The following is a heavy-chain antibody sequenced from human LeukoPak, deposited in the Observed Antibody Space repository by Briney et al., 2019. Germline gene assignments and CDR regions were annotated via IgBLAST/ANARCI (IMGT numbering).Heavy chain of an antibody. CDR3: ASTGYANNWFDP. V-gene: IGHV3-53*01. CDR2: IYSGGST. CDR1: GFTVSSNH. D-gene: IGHD3-9*01. J-gene: IGHJ5*02. Sequence: PGGSLRLSCVASGFTVSSNHMSWVRQAPGKGLEWVSVIYSGGSTYYAESVKGRSTISRDNSKNTLYLQMNSLRAEDTAVYYCASTGYANNWFDPWGQGALFTVSS.